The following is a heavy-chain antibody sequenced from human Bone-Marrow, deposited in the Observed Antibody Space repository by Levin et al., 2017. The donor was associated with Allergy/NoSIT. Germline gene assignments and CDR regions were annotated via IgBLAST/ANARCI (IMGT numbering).Heavy chain of an antibody. CDR3: TRDPTDYYDSHDYSRHFDY. J-gene: IGHJ4*02. CDR1: GASIRSYY. D-gene: IGHD3-22*01. Sequence: SETLSLTCSVSGASIRSYYWSWIRESPGRGLEYMGNIFYTGSAYYNPSLEGRVTISLDTSKNQFSLNLNSVTAADTAVYYCTRDPTDYYDSHDYSRHFDYWGQGTLVTVSS. V-gene: IGHV4-59*01. CDR2: IFYTGSA.